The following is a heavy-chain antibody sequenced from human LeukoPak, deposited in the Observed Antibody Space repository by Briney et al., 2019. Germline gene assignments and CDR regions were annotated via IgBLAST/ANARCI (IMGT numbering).Heavy chain of an antibody. D-gene: IGHD2-15*01. V-gene: IGHV1-69*06. Sequence: GASVKVSCKASGYTFTGYYMHWVRQAPGQGFEWMGKIIPIFGTTNYAQKFQGRVRITADKSTSTAYMELSSLRSEDTAVYYCARGSMVAQRGYFDYWDQAILVTVSS. CDR3: ARGSMVAQRGYFDY. J-gene: IGHJ4*02. CDR2: IIPIFGTT. CDR1: GYTFTGYY.